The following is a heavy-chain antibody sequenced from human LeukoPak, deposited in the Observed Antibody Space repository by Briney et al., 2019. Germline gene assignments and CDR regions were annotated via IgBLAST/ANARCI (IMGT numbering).Heavy chain of an antibody. CDR2: IYTSGSS. CDR3: ARVIDYSGNLEYFQH. V-gene: IGHV4-4*07. Sequence: SETLSLTCTVSGGSISSYYWSWIRQPAGKGLEWIGRIYTSGSSNYNPSLKSRVTMSVDTSKNQFSLKLSSVTAADTAVYYCARVIDYSGNLEYFQHWGQGTLVTVSS. D-gene: IGHD4-23*01. CDR1: GGSISSYY. J-gene: IGHJ1*01.